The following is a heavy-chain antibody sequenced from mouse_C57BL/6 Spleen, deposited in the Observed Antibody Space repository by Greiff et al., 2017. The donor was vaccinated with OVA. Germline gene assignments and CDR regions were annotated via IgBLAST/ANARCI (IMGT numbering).Heavy chain of an antibody. J-gene: IGHJ4*01. CDR1: GYTFTSYW. CDR3: ASSPHAMDY. V-gene: IGHV1-52*01. CDR2: IDPSDSET. Sequence: VQLKQPGAELVRPGSSVKLSCKASGYTFTSYWMHWVKQRPIQGLEWIGNIDPSDSETHYNQKFKDKATLTVDKSSSTAYMQLSSLTSEDSAVYCCASSPHAMDYWGQGTSVTVSS.